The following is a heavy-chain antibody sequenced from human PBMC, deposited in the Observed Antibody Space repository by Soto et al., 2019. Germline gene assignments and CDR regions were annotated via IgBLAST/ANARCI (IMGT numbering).Heavy chain of an antibody. Sequence: EVQLVESGGGLVQPGTSLRLSCAASGFIFDDYAMHWVRQVPGKGLEWVSGIDWNSGIRVYADSVKGRFTISRDSAKSSLYLQINSLTPEDTALYYCTKHMVNYRSRTRGAFDFWGQGTMVTVSS. V-gene: IGHV3-9*01. J-gene: IGHJ3*01. CDR1: GFIFDDYA. CDR2: IDWNSGIR. D-gene: IGHD1-1*01. CDR3: TKHMVNYRSRTRGAFDF.